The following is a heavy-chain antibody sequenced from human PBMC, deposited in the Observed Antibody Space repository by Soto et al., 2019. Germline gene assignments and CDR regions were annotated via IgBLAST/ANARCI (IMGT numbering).Heavy chain of an antibody. CDR2: INAGNGNT. CDR1: GYTFTSYA. CDR3: ARGEGQESSSWYIDP. D-gene: IGHD6-13*01. J-gene: IGHJ5*02. V-gene: IGHV1-3*01. Sequence: ASVKVSCKASGYTFTSYAMHWVRQAPGQRLEWMGWINAGNGNTKYSQKFQGRVTITRDTSASTAYMELSSLRSEDTAVYYCARGEGQESSSWYIDPWGQGTLVTVSS.